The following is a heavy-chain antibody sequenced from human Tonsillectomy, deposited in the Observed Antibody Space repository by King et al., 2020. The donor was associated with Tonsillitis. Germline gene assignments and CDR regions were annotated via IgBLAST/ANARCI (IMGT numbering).Heavy chain of an antibody. D-gene: IGHD3-22*01. CDR1: GYTFTGYY. V-gene: IGHV1-2*02. J-gene: IGHJ4*02. CDR2: INPNSGGT. Sequence: VQLVESGAEVKKPGASVKVSCKASGYTFTGYYMHWVRQAPGQGLEWMGWINPNSGGTNYAQKFQGRVTMTRDTSISTAYMELSRLRSDDTAVYYCATGSDSSGYYINPWPFDYWGQGTLVTVSS. CDR3: ATGSDSSGYYINPWPFDY.